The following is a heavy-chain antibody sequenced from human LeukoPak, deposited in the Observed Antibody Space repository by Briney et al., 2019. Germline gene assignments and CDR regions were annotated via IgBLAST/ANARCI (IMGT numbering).Heavy chain of an antibody. CDR2: IRYDGSNK. J-gene: IGHJ3*02. V-gene: IGHV3-30*02. CDR3: AKVGEYQLLLYAFDM. Sequence: GGSLRLSCAASRCTFSRYGMHWVRQAPGKGLEWVAFIRYDGSNKHYADSVKGRFTISRDNSKNTLYLQMNSLRAEDTAVYYCAKVGEYQLLLYAFDMWGQGTMVTVSS. D-gene: IGHD2-2*01. CDR1: RCTFSRYG.